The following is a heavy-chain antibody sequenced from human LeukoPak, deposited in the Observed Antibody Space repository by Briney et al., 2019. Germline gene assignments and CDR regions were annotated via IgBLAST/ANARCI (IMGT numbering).Heavy chain of an antibody. J-gene: IGHJ4*02. CDR2: IRYDGSNK. V-gene: IGHV3-30*02. CDR3: AKEFNTRVDY. CDR1: GLTFSSCG. Sequence: PGGSLRLSCAASGLTFSSCGMHWVRQAPGKGLEWVAFIRYDGSNKYYADSVKGRFTISRDNSKNTLYLQMNSLRAEDTAVYYCAKEFNTRVDYWGQGTLVTVSS.